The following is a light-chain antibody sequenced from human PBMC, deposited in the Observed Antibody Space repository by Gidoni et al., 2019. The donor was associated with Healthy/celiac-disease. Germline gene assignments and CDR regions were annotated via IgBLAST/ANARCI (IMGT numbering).Light chain of an antibody. CDR3: QQSYSTLLRT. CDR1: QSISSY. Sequence: DIQMTQSPSSLSASVGDRVTITCRASQSISSYLNWYQQKPGKAPKLLIYAASSLQSGVPSRFSGSGSGTDFTLTISSLQTEDLATYYCQQSYSTLLRTFGQGTKLEIK. CDR2: AAS. V-gene: IGKV1-39*01. J-gene: IGKJ2*01.